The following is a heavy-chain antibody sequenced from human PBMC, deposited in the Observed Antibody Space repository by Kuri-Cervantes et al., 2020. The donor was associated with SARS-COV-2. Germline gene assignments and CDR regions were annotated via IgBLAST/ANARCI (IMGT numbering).Heavy chain of an antibody. Sequence: SETLPLTCTVSGGSVSSGSYYWSWIRQPPGKGLEWIGYIYYSGSTNYNPSLKSRVTISVDTSKNQFSLKLSSVTAADTAVYYCARVKTIFGVAPFDYWGQGTLVTVSS. CDR1: GGSVSSGSYY. D-gene: IGHD3-3*01. J-gene: IGHJ4*02. CDR2: IYYSGST. CDR3: ARVKTIFGVAPFDY. V-gene: IGHV4-61*01.